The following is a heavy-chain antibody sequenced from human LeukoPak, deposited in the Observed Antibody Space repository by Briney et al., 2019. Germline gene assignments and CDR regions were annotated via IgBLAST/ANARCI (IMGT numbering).Heavy chain of an antibody. CDR3: ASPFSSYNDGSGYHPYGMDV. V-gene: IGHV3-30-3*01. D-gene: IGHD3-22*01. J-gene: IGHJ6*02. Sequence: GGSLGLSCAASGFTFSSYAMHWVRQAPGKGLEWVSVISDDGSNKYYADSVKGRFTISRDNAKNSLYLHMNSLRAEDTAVYYCASPFSSYNDGSGYHPYGMDVWGQGATVTVSS. CDR1: GFTFSSYA. CDR2: ISDDGSNK.